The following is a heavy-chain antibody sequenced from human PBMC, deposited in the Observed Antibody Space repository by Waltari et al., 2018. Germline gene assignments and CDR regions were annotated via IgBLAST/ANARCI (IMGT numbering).Heavy chain of an antibody. CDR1: GFTFSSYA. J-gene: IGHJ5*02. V-gene: IGHV3-23*01. CDR2: ISGRGGST. CDR3: AKDPSGVVPAARNWFDP. Sequence: EVQLLESGGGLVQPGGSLRLSCAASGFTFSSYAMSWVRQAPGKGLEWVSAISGRGGSTYDADSVKGRFTISRDNSKNTLYLQMNSLRAEDTAVYYCAKDPSGVVPAARNWFDPWGQGTLVTVSS. D-gene: IGHD2-2*01.